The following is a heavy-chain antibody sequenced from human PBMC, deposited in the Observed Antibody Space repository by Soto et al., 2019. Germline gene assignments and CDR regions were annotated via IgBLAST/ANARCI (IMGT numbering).Heavy chain of an antibody. D-gene: IGHD5-12*01. V-gene: IGHV1-2*02. Sequence: QVQLVQSGAEVKKPGASVTVSCKASGYRFSDYYLHWVRQAPGQGPEWVGWMNPNSGGTKYAQKFKGRVTMTRDTSVRTAFMELNWLKSDDTAVYYCARESGGATATLDYYYFYMDVWGIGTTVTVSS. J-gene: IGHJ6*03. CDR1: GYRFSDYY. CDR2: MNPNSGGT. CDR3: ARESGGATATLDYYYFYMDV.